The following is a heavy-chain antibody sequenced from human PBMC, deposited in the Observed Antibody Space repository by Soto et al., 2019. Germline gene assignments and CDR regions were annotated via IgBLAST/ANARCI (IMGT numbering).Heavy chain of an antibody. D-gene: IGHD6-13*01. CDR1: GFTFSSYA. J-gene: IGHJ4*02. V-gene: IGHV3-23*01. Sequence: PGGSLRLSCAASGFTFSSYAMSWVRQAPGKGLEWVSAISGSGGSTYYADSVKGRFTISRDNSKNTLYLQMNSLRAEDTAVYYCAKFFVLEQQLVEGYYFDYWGQGTLVTVSS. CDR2: ISGSGGST. CDR3: AKFFVLEQQLVEGYYFDY.